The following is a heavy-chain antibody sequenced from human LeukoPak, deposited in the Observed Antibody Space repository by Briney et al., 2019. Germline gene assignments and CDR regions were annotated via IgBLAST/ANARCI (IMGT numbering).Heavy chain of an antibody. D-gene: IGHD2-2*03. V-gene: IGHV4-4*02. Sequence: SGTLSLTCAVSGGSISSRNWWSWVRQPPGKGLEWIGEMYHSGITNYNPSLKSRVTISVDTSKNQFSLKLSSVTAADTAVYYCARLGSFDPWGQGTLVTVSS. CDR3: ARLGSFDP. CDR1: GGSISSRNW. J-gene: IGHJ5*02. CDR2: MYHSGIT.